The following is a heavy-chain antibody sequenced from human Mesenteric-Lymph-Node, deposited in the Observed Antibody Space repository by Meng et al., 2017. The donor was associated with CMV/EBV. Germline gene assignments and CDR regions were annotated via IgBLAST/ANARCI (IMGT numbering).Heavy chain of an antibody. CDR1: GGSFSGYY. Sequence: ESLKISCAVYGGSFSGYYWSWIRQPPGKGLEWIGEINHSGSTNYNPSLKSRVTISVDTSKNQFSLKLSSVTAADTAVYYCARGRPTISILWWRSFDPWGQGTLVTVSS. CDR2: INHSGST. J-gene: IGHJ5*02. CDR3: ARGRPTISILWWRSFDP. D-gene: IGHD2-21*01. V-gene: IGHV4-34*01.